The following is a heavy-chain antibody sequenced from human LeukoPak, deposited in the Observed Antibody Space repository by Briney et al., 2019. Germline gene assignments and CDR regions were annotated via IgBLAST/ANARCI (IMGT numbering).Heavy chain of an antibody. V-gene: IGHV1-69*13. CDR2: IIPIFGTA. Sequence: SVKVSCKTSEYTFTGYYIHWVRQAPGQGLEWMGGIIPIFGTANYAQKFQGRVTITADESTSTAYMELSSLRSEDTAVYYCATLHCSGGSCLDYWGQGTLVTVSS. J-gene: IGHJ4*02. D-gene: IGHD2-15*01. CDR3: ATLHCSGGSCLDY. CDR1: EYTFTGYY.